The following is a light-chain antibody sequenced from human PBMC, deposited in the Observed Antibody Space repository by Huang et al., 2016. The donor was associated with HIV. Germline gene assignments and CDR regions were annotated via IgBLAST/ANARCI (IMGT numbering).Light chain of an antibody. CDR1: QSVSSD. Sequence: EIVLTQSPATLSVSPVERATLSCRASQSVSSDLAWYQQKTGQAPRLLIYGASTRATCIPASFSGSGSGTEFTRNISSLQSEDFAVYYCQQYNNWPPWTFGQGTKVEIK. V-gene: IGKV3-15*01. CDR2: GAS. J-gene: IGKJ1*01. CDR3: QQYNNWPPWT.